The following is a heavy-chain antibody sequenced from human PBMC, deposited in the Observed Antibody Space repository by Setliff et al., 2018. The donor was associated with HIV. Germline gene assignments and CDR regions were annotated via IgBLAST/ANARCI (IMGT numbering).Heavy chain of an antibody. Sequence: LRLSCAGSGFNVKNAWMSWVRQAPGKGLEWVGRIKSRVDGETTAYAAPLKGRFTISRDDSKNTLYLQMDSLSTEDTAVYYCILLGMHGAFDIWGQGTMVTVSS. D-gene: IGHD7-27*01. V-gene: IGHV3-15*01. J-gene: IGHJ3*02. CDR3: ILLGMHGAFDI. CDR2: IKSRVDGETT. CDR1: GFNVKNAW.